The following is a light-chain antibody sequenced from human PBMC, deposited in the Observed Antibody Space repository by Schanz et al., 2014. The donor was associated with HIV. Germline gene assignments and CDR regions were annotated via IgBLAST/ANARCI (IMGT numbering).Light chain of an antibody. V-gene: IGKV3-20*01. J-gene: IGKJ4*01. Sequence: EIVLTQSPGSLSLSPGGRATLSCGASQRLSSSYLAWYQQKRDQPPRLVIYATSTRAAGIPDRFSGTGSGTDFTLTISSLEPEDFATYYCLQHNSYPLTFGGGTKVEIK. CDR3: LQHNSYPLT. CDR2: ATS. CDR1: QRLSSSY.